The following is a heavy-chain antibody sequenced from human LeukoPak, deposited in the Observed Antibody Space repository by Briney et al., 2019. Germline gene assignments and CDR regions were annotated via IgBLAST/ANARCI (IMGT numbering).Heavy chain of an antibody. CDR2: IRGDENEI. Sequence: GGSLRLSCEASGFTFSSHWMHWVRQVPGKGLVWVSRIRGDENEIDYADSVKGRFTISRDNAKNTLYLQMNSLRVEDTAVYFCARGHVPGSRWHWDFCGQGTLGTVSS. CDR1: GFTFSSHW. CDR3: ARGHVPGSRWHWDF. V-gene: IGHV3-74*01. J-gene: IGHJ4*02. D-gene: IGHD3-10*01.